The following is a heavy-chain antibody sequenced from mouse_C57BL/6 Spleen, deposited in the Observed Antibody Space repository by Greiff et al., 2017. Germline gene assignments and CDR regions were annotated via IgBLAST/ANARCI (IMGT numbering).Heavy chain of an antibody. Sequence: EVKLVASGGGLVKPGGSLKLSCAASGFTFSDYGMHWVRQAPEKGLEWVAYISSGSSTIYYADTVKGRFTISRDNAKNTLFLQMTSLRSEDTAMYYCARRADYYGSSYWYFDVWGTGTTVTVSS. CDR2: ISSGSSTI. J-gene: IGHJ1*03. V-gene: IGHV5-17*01. CDR3: ARRADYYGSSYWYFDV. D-gene: IGHD1-1*01. CDR1: GFTFSDYG.